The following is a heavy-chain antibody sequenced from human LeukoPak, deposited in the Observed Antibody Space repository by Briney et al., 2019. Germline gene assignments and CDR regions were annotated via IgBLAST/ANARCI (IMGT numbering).Heavy chain of an antibody. Sequence: PGGSLRLSCAASGFTFSGYSLNWVRQAPGKGLEWISYISTAGTTVYYADSVKGRFAISRDNAKNSLYLQMNSLRAEDTAVYYCARDRGVYGKDAFDIWGQGTMVTVSS. CDR3: ARDRGVYGKDAFDI. CDR2: ISTAGTTV. CDR1: GFTFSGYS. J-gene: IGHJ3*02. D-gene: IGHD3-10*01. V-gene: IGHV3-48*04.